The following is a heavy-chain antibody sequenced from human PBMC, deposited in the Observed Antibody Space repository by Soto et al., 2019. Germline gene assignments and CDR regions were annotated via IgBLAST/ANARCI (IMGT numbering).Heavy chain of an antibody. V-gene: IGHV3-30*18. Sequence: GALRVGCAASVFTVSRYGMYWVRQAPGKGLEWVAVISYDGINKYYADSVKGRFTISRDNSKNTLYLQMNSLRAEDTAVYYCAKDGPNYFDYWGQGTLVTVSS. J-gene: IGHJ4*02. CDR1: VFTVSRYG. CDR2: ISYDGINK. CDR3: AKDGPNYFDY.